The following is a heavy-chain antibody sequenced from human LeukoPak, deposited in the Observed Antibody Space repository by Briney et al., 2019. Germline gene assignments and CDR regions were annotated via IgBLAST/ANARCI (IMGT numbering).Heavy chain of an antibody. CDR2: ISSNGGST. V-gene: IGHV3-64*01. CDR3: ARGSYGSGSYMDY. J-gene: IGHJ4*02. D-gene: IGHD3-10*01. Sequence: GGSLRLSCAASGFTFSSYAMHWVRQAPGKGLEYVSAISSNGGSTYYANSVKGRFTISRDNSKNTLYLQMGSLRAEGMAVYYCARGSYGSGSYMDYWGQGTLVTVSS. CDR1: GFTFSSYA.